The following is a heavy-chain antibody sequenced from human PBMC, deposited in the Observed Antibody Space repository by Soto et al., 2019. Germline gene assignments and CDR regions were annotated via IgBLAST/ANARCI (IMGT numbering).Heavy chain of an antibody. V-gene: IGHV1-3*01. J-gene: IGHJ4*02. D-gene: IGHD6-13*01. CDR1: GYTFTSYA. Sequence: QVQLVQSGAEVKKPGASVKVSCKASGYTFTSYAMHWVRQAPGQRLEWMGWINAGNGNTKYSQKFQGRVTITRDTSASTAYMELSSLRSEDTAVYYCARDGGWCIAAAGRGSIDYWGQGTLVTVSS. CDR3: ARDGGWCIAAAGRGSIDY. CDR2: INAGNGNT.